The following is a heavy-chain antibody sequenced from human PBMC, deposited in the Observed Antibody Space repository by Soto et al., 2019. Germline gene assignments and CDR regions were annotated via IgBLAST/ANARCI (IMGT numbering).Heavy chain of an antibody. V-gene: IGHV3-48*02. J-gene: IGHJ4*02. Sequence: GGPRLSCAASGFTFSSYSMNWVRQAPGKGLEWVSYISSSSNTIYNANSVKGRFTISRDNAKNSLYLQMNSLRDEDTAVYYCARGHPGITLAGTDFWGQGTLVTVSS. CDR3: ARGHPGITLAGTDF. D-gene: IGHD6-19*01. CDR1: GFTFSSYS. CDR2: ISSSSNTI.